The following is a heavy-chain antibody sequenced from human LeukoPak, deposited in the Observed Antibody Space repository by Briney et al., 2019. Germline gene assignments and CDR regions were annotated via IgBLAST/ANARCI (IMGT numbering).Heavy chain of an antibody. CDR1: GFTVSSNY. J-gene: IGHJ5*01. Sequence: GGSLRLSCAASGFTVSSNYMSWVRQAPGKGLEWVSVIYRGGSTYYADSVKGRFTISRDNSKNTLYLQMNSLRAEDTAVYSCARGLTCYDSSGYYNDWFDSWGQGTLVTVST. CDR3: ARGLTCYDSSGYYNDWFDS. V-gene: IGHV3-53*01. D-gene: IGHD3-22*01. CDR2: IYRGGST.